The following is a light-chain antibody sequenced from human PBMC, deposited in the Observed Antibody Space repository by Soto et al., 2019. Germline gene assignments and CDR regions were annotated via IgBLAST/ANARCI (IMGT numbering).Light chain of an antibody. CDR1: QGIGST. J-gene: IGKJ4*01. CDR2: GAS. V-gene: IGKV3-15*01. CDR3: QRYNNWPLT. Sequence: IVMTQSPSTLSVSPGEIATLSFRAIQGIGSTSAWYQQKPFQTPRLLIYGASTRATGVPARFSGSGSGTEFTLTINSLQSEDFAVYYCQRYNNWPLTFGGGTKVDIK.